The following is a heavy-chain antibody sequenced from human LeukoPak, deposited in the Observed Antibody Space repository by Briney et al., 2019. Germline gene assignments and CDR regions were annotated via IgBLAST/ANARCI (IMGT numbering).Heavy chain of an antibody. CDR3: ARGPASGSDFAWFDP. D-gene: IGHD3-10*01. J-gene: IGHJ5*02. CDR1: GGSLSNYY. CDR2: INHSGST. Sequence: SETLSLTCAVYGGSLSNYYWSWIPQPPGKGLEWIGEINHSGSTKFNPSLKSRVTILVDMPKSQFSVELRSVTAADTAVYYCARGPASGSDFAWFDPWGQGTLVTVSS. V-gene: IGHV4-34*01.